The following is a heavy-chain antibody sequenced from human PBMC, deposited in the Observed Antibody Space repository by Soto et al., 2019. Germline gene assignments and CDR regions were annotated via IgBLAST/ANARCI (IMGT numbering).Heavy chain of an antibody. CDR2: IDWDDDK. CDR3: ARTSRRIAARPDPFDY. V-gene: IGHV2-70*01. CDR1: GFSLSTSGMC. J-gene: IGHJ4*02. D-gene: IGHD6-6*01. Sequence: GPTLVNPTQTLTLTCTFSGFSLSTSGMCVSWIRQPPGKALEWLALIDWDDDKYYSTSLKTRLTISKDTSKNQVVLTMTNMDPVDTATYYCARTSRRIAARPDPFDYWGQGTLVTVSS.